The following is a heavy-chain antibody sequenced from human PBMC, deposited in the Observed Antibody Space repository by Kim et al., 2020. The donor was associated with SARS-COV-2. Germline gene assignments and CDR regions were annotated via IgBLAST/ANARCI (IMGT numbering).Heavy chain of an antibody. CDR3: ARDSSSWYESYYGMDV. CDR2: INWNGGST. CDR1: GFTFDDYG. D-gene: IGHD6-13*01. J-gene: IGHJ6*02. V-gene: IGHV3-20*01. Sequence: GGSLRLSCVASGFTFDDYGMSWVRQAPGKGLEWVSGINWNGGSTGYADSVKGRFTISRDNAKNSLYLQMNSLRAEDTALYHCARDSSSWYESYYGMDVWGQGTTVTVSS.